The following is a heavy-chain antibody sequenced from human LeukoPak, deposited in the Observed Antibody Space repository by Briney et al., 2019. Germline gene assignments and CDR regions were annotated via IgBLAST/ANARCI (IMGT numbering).Heavy chain of an antibody. CDR2: ISGSGGST. Sequence: HTGGSLRLSLAASGFPLSSYAMSWVGRAPGRGLGWVSAISGSGGSTYYADSVKGRFTISRDNSKNTLYLQMNGLRAEDTAVYYCAKSKVVVTPYYFDYWGQGTLVTVSS. J-gene: IGHJ4*02. CDR3: AKSKVVVTPYYFDY. CDR1: GFPLSSYA. D-gene: IGHD3-22*01. V-gene: IGHV3-23*01.